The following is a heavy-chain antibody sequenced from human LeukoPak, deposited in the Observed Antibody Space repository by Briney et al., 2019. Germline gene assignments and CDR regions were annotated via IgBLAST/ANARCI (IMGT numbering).Heavy chain of an antibody. Sequence: GASVKVSCKVSGYTLTELSMHWVRQAPGKGLEWMGGFDPEDGETIYAQKFQGRVTMTEDTSTDTAYMELSSLRSEDTAVYYCAILGYCSSTSCFDYWGQGTLVTVSS. V-gene: IGHV1-24*01. CDR2: FDPEDGET. CDR3: AILGYCSSTSCFDY. CDR1: GYTLTELS. J-gene: IGHJ4*02. D-gene: IGHD2-2*01.